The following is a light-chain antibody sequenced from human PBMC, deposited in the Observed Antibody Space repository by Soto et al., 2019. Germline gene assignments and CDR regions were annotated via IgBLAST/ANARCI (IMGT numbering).Light chain of an antibody. Sequence: DIQMTQSPSSVSASVGDSVTITCRASQPISAWLAWYQQKPGKAPNLLIYAASTLQGGVPSRFSGSGSGTAFTLTISSLQPEDFATYYCQQANSFPLTFGGGTKVEIK. CDR2: AAS. V-gene: IGKV1-12*01. CDR3: QQANSFPLT. CDR1: QPISAW. J-gene: IGKJ4*01.